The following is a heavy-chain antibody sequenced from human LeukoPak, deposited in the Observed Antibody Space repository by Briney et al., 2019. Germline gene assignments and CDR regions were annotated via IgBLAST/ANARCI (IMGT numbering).Heavy chain of an antibody. CDR1: GFTFRNYW. Sequence: GGSLRLSCAASGFTFRNYWMSWVRQVPGTGLEWVANIKQDGSDRNYVTSVRGRFTISRDNTMNSLYLQMSSLRAEDTAVYYRASTGQYSRNNNFDSWGQGTLVTVSS. CDR3: ASTGQYSRNNNFDS. D-gene: IGHD6-6*01. CDR2: IKQDGSDR. V-gene: IGHV3-7*01. J-gene: IGHJ4*02.